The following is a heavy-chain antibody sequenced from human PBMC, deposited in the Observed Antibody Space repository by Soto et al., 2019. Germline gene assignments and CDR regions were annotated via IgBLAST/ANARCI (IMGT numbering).Heavy chain of an antibody. V-gene: IGHV3-74*01. D-gene: IGHD3-9*01. CDR1: GRTFSGEW. J-gene: IGHJ4*02. CDR2: INKDGSYK. CDR3: ERGGLAPFDY. Sequence: PGGSQRHSYATSGRTFSGEWVSLVRQAPGKGLVWVSRINKDGSYKNYADFVEGRFTISRDDARSELYLQMDRLRAEDTAVYYCERGGLAPFDYLGQGALVTRLF.